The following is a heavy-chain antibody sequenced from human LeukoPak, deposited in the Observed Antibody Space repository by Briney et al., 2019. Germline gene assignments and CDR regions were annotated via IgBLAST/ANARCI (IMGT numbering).Heavy chain of an antibody. V-gene: IGHV3-48*03. CDR1: GFTFSSYE. J-gene: IGHJ4*02. CDR2: ISTSDNTR. D-gene: IGHD1-7*01. Sequence: PGGSLRLSCAASGFTFSSYEMNWVRQAPGKGLEWVSYISTSDNTRYYADSVKGRFTISRDNAKNSLYLQMNSLRVEDTAVCYCARELSGTTSYYFDYWGQGTLVTVSS. CDR3: ARELSGTTSYYFDY.